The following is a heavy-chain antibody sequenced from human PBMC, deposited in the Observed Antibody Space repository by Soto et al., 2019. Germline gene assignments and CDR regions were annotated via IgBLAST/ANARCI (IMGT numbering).Heavy chain of an antibody. CDR2: IYYSGST. CDR3: ARSARYCSGGSSLRFDP. Sequence: SETLSLTCPVSGGSISSYYWSWIRAPPGKGLEWIGYIYYSGSTNYNPSLKSRVTISVDTSKNQFSLKLSSVTAADTAVYYCARSARYCSGGSSLRFDPWGQGTLVTSPQ. D-gene: IGHD2-15*01. CDR1: GGSISSYY. V-gene: IGHV4-59*01. J-gene: IGHJ5*02.